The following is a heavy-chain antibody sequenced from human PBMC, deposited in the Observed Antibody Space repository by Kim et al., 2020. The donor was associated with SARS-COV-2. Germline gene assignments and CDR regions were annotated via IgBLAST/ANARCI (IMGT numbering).Heavy chain of an antibody. D-gene: IGHD3-3*01. CDR3: AGHADFWSGYLIGMDV. V-gene: IGHV4-39*01. Sequence: LKSRVTISVDTSKKQFSLKLSSVTAADTAVYYCAGHADFWSGYLIGMDVWGQGTTVTVSS. J-gene: IGHJ6*02.